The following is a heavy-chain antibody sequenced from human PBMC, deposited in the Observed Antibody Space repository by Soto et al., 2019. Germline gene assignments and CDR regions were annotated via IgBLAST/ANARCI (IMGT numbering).Heavy chain of an antibody. V-gene: IGHV4-39*01. D-gene: IGHD4-17*01. CDR3: ARHDLGGDYGDGWFDP. J-gene: IGHJ5*02. Sequence: SETLSLTCTVSGGSISSSSYYWGWIRQPPGKGLEWIGSIYYSGSTYYNPSLRSRVTISVDTSKNQFSLKLSSVTAADTAVYYCARHDLGGDYGDGWFDPWGQGTLVTVSS. CDR2: IYYSGST. CDR1: GGSISSSSYY.